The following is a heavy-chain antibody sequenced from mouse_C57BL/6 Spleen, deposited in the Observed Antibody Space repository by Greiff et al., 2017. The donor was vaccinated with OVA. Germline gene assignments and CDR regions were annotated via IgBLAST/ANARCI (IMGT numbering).Heavy chain of an antibody. Sequence: QVQLKESGAELVRPGASVTLSCKASGYTFTDYEMHWVKQTPVHGLEWIGAIDPETGGTAYNQKFKGKAILTADKSSSTAYMELRSLTSEDSAVYYCTRDYYGNLYYAMDYWGQGTSVTVSS. D-gene: IGHD2-1*01. J-gene: IGHJ4*01. CDR2: IDPETGGT. CDR1: GYTFTDYE. V-gene: IGHV1-15*01. CDR3: TRDYYGNLYYAMDY.